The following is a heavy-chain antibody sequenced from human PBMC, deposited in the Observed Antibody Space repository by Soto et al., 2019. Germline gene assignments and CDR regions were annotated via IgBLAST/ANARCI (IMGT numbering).Heavy chain of an antibody. D-gene: IGHD6-19*01. Sequence: GGSLRLSCAASGFTFSSYAMSWVRQAPGKGLEWVSAISGSGGSTYYADSVKGRFTISGDNSKNTLYLQRNSLRAEDTAVYYCAKDRYSSGWNDAFDIWGQGTMVTVSS. CDR3: AKDRYSSGWNDAFDI. CDR1: GFTFSSYA. J-gene: IGHJ3*02. V-gene: IGHV3-23*01. CDR2: ISGSGGST.